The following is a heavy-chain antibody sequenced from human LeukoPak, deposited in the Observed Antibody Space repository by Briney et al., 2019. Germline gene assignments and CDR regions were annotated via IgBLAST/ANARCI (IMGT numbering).Heavy chain of an antibody. CDR2: IYTSGST. CDR1: GGSISSGSYY. Sequence: SETLSLTCTVSGGSISSGSYYWSWIRQPAGKGLEWIGRIYTSGSTNYNPSLKSRVTISVDTSKNQFSLKLSSVTAADTAVYYCARGSRMVDYWGQGTLVAVSS. D-gene: IGHD5/OR15-5a*01. V-gene: IGHV4-61*02. J-gene: IGHJ4*02. CDR3: ARGSRMVDY.